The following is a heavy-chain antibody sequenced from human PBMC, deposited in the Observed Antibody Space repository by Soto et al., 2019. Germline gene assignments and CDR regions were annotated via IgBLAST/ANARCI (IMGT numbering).Heavy chain of an antibody. Sequence: EVQLVESGGGLVQPGGSLRLSCAASGFTFSRYWMHWVRQAPGKGLVWVSRISSDGSNIIYADSEKGRFTISRDDAKNTLYLQMNNLRDEDTAVYYCGRDQTMAGPTTLDYWGQGALVTVSS. J-gene: IGHJ4*02. CDR3: GRDQTMAGPTTLDY. CDR2: ISSDGSNI. CDR1: GFTFSRYW. D-gene: IGHD6-19*01. V-gene: IGHV3-74*01.